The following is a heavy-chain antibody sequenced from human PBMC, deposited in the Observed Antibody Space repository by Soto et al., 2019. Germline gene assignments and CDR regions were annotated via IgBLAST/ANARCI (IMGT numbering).Heavy chain of an antibody. Sequence: QVQLVQSGAEVKKPGASVKVSCKASGYTFTSYAMHWVRQAPGQRLEWMGWINAGNGNTKYSQKFQGRVTITRDTSASTAYMELSSLRSEDTAVYHCARDYQGGYYGDYYFDYWGQGTLVTVSS. CDR2: INAGNGNT. J-gene: IGHJ4*02. V-gene: IGHV1-3*01. CDR3: ARDYQGGYYGDYYFDY. CDR1: GYTFTSYA. D-gene: IGHD3-22*01.